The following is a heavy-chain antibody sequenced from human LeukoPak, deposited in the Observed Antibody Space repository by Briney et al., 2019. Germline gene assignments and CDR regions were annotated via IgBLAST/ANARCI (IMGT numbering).Heavy chain of an antibody. V-gene: IGHV3-30-3*01. CDR1: GFTFSSYA. Sequence: QTGGSLRLSCVASGFTFSSYAMHWVRQAPGKGLEWVAVISYDGSNKYYADSVRGRFTISRDNSKNTLYLQMNSLRAEDTAVYYCARVPSGLVLANWGQGTLVTVSS. D-gene: IGHD3-3*02. J-gene: IGHJ4*02. CDR3: ARVPSGLVLAN. CDR2: ISYDGSNK.